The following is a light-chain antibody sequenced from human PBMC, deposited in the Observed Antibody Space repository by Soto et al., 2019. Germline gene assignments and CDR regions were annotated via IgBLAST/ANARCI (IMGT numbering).Light chain of an antibody. J-gene: IGLJ1*01. CDR2: EVS. V-gene: IGLV2-14*01. CDR3: AAWDDSLNVHYV. CDR1: SSDVGNYKY. Sequence: QSALTQPASVSGSPGQSITISCTGTSSDVGNYKYVSWYQQHPGKAPKLMIYEVSNRPSGVSNRFSGSKSGNTASLTISGLQSEDETDYYCAAWDDSLNVHYVFGTGTKVTVL.